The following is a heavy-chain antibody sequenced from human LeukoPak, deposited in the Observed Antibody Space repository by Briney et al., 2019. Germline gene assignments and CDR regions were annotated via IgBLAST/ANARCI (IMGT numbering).Heavy chain of an antibody. CDR3: ARDPIYYYDSSGYYYYGMDV. V-gene: IGHV4-34*09. J-gene: IGHJ6*02. D-gene: IGHD3-22*01. Sequence: SETLSLTCAVYGGSFSGYYWSWIRQPPGKGLEWIGEINHSGSTYYNPSLKSRVTISVDTSKNQFSLKLSSVTAADTAVYYCARDPIYYYDSSGYYYYGMDVWGQGTTVTVSS. CDR2: INHSGST. CDR1: GGSFSGYY.